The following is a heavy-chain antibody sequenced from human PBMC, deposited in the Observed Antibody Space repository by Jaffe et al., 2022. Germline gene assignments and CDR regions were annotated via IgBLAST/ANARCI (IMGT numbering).Heavy chain of an antibody. D-gene: IGHD3-10*01. CDR1: GGSISSYY. V-gene: IGHV4-59*01. CDR2: IYYSGST. J-gene: IGHJ4*02. CDR3: ARGRYYGSGSYYPVDY. Sequence: QVQLQESGPGLVKPSETLSLTCTVSGGSISSYYWSWIRQPPGKGLEWIGYIYYSGSTNYNPSLKSRVTISVDTSKNQFSLKLSSVTAADTAVYYCARGRYYGSGSYYPVDYWGQGTLVTVSS.